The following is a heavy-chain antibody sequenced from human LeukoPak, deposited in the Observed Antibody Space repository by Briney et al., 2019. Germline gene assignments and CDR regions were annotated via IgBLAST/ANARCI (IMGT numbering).Heavy chain of an antibody. CDR1: GYTFTKYY. CDR3: ARGSGTRAPFDP. D-gene: IGHD3-10*01. Sequence: ASVKVSCKASGYTFTKYYIHWARQAPGQGLEWMGLINPTGGTTTYAQKFQGRVTITADESTSTAYMELSSLRSEDTAVYYCARGSGTRAPFDPWGQGTLVTVSS. J-gene: IGHJ5*02. CDR2: INPTGGTT. V-gene: IGHV1-46*01.